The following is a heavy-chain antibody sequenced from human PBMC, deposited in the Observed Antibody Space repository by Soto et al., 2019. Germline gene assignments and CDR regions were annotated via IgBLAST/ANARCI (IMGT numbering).Heavy chain of an antibody. J-gene: IGHJ4*02. CDR2: IYYSGST. D-gene: IGHD7-27*01. CDR1: GGSISSGGYY. V-gene: IGHV4-31*03. Sequence: PSETLSLTCTVSGGSISSGGYYWSWIRQHPGKGLEWIGYIYYSGSTYYNPSLKSRVTISVDTSKNQFSLKLSSVTAADTAVYYCARVSADASLGIDFFDHWGQGTLVPVSS. CDR3: ARVSADASLGIDFFDH.